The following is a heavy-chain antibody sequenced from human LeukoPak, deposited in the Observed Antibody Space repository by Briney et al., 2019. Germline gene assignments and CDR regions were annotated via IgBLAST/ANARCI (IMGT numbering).Heavy chain of an antibody. D-gene: IGHD3/OR15-3a*01. CDR2: IRSAVETT. CDR3: AKHFCTGLDCSLFDS. J-gene: IGHJ4*02. V-gene: IGHV3-23*01. Sequence: PGGSLRLSCAASGFTMSHYGVSWVRQAPGKGLEWISGIRSAVETTHYADSVKGRFIISRDNSKNALSLQLNSLRPEDTALYCCAKHFCTGLDCSLFDSWGQGTLVTVSS. CDR1: GFTMSHYG.